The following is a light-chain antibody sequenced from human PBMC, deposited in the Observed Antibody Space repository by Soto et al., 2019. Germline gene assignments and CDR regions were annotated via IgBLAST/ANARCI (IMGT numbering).Light chain of an antibody. CDR3: QQTYSAPPWT. Sequence: DIQMPQSPSSLSASVGDTITITCRASQSVRSYLNWYQQKPGKAPDLLIYTTTSLQSEVPSRFSGSGSETHFTLTITSLQPEDFATYFCQQTYSAPPWTFGPGTKVDIK. V-gene: IGKV1-39*01. J-gene: IGKJ1*01. CDR1: QSVRSY. CDR2: TTT.